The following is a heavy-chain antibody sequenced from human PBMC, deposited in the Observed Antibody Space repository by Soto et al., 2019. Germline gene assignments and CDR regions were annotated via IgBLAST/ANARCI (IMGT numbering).Heavy chain of an antibody. Sequence: QVQLQESGPGLVKPSQTLSLTCTVSGGSISSGGYYWSWIRQHPGKGLEWIGYIYYSGSTYYNPSPHSRVTVSVATSTPQSSLKLSSVTAADTAVYYCARVGGIGWFDPWGQGTLVTVSS. CDR3: ARVGGIGWFDP. CDR1: GGSISSGGYY. CDR2: IYYSGST. V-gene: IGHV4-31*03. D-gene: IGHD3-16*01. J-gene: IGHJ5*02.